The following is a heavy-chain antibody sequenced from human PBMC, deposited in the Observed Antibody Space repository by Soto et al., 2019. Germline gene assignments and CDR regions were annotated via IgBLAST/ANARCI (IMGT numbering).Heavy chain of an antibody. CDR2: INAGNGNT. J-gene: IGHJ4*02. D-gene: IGHD3-22*01. CDR1: GYTFTSYA. Sequence: QVQLVQSGAEVKKPGASVKVSCKASGYTFTSYAMHWVRQAPGQRVEWMGWINAGNGNTKYSQKLQGRATITRETPASTAYMELSSLRSEDTAEYSCASDAGDTGGYNWGQGTLVTVSS. CDR3: ASDAGDTGGYN. V-gene: IGHV1-3*01.